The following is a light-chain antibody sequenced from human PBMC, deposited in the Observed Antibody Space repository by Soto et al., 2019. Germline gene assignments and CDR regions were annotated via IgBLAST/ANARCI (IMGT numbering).Light chain of an antibody. CDR1: SSDVGDYNY. CDR2: EVS. Sequence: QSALTQPASVSGSPGQSITISCTGTSSDVGDYNYVSWYQQHPGKAPKLMIYEVSNRPSGASNRFSGSKSGNTASLTISGLQAEDEADYYCSSYTRSTTPYVFGTGTKVTLL. J-gene: IGLJ1*01. CDR3: SSYTRSTTPYV. V-gene: IGLV2-14*01.